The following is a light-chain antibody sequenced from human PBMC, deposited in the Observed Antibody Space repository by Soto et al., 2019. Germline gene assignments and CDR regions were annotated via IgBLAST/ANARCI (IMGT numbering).Light chain of an antibody. J-gene: IGLJ2*01. CDR1: SYNIGAGYD. CDR3: QSSDSSLSGSVV. Sequence: QSVLTQPPSVSGAPGQRVTISCAGSSYNIGAGYDVNWYQQFPGTAPKLLNYDDTNRPSGVPDRFSGSKSATSASLAITGLQAEDEANYYCQSSDSSLSGSVVFGGGTKLTVL. V-gene: IGLV1-40*01. CDR2: DDT.